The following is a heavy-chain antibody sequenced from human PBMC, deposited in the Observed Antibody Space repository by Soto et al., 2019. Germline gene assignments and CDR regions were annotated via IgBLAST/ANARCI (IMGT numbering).Heavy chain of an antibody. CDR3: ARDERAYYGSGSYHVGY. Sequence: EVQLVESGGGLVKPGGSLRLSCAASGFTFSSYSMNWVRQAPGKGLEWVSSISSSSSYIYYADSVKGRFTISRDNAKHSLYLQMNSLRAEDTAVYYCARDERAYYGSGSYHVGYWGQGTLVTVSS. CDR1: GFTFSSYS. D-gene: IGHD3-10*01. CDR2: ISSSSSYI. J-gene: IGHJ4*02. V-gene: IGHV3-21*01.